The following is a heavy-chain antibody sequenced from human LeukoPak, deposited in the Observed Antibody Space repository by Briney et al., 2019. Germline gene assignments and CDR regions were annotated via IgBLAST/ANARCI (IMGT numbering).Heavy chain of an antibody. CDR3: ASSGFGGYCSGGSCFLDY. Sequence: PGGSLRLSCAASGFTFSSYSMNWVRQAPGKGLEWVSSISSSSSYIYYADSVKGRFTISRDNAKNSLYLQMNSLRAEDTAVYYCASSGFGGYCSGGSCFLDYWGQGTLVTVSS. D-gene: IGHD2-15*01. J-gene: IGHJ4*02. CDR1: GFTFSSYS. V-gene: IGHV3-21*01. CDR2: ISSSSSYI.